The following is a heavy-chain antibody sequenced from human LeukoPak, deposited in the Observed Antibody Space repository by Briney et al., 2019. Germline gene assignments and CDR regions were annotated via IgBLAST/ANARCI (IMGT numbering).Heavy chain of an antibody. CDR3: AREGGADCSSTSCYWSYYFDY. V-gene: IGHV1-3*01. D-gene: IGHD2-2*01. Sequence: ASVKVSCKASGYTFTSYAMRWVRQAPGQRLEWMGWINAGNGNTKYSQKFQGRVTITRDTSASTAYMELSSLRSEDTAVYYCAREGGADCSSTSCYWSYYFDYWGQGTLVTVSS. CDR1: GYTFTSYA. CDR2: INAGNGNT. J-gene: IGHJ4*02.